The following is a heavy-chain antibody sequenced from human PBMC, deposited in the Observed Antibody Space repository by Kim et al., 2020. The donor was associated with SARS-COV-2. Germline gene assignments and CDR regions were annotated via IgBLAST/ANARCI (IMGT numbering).Heavy chain of an antibody. J-gene: IGHJ6*02. CDR1: GGSISSSSYY. CDR2: IYYSGST. CDR3: AGGGVNYDILTGYYYYYGMDV. Sequence: SETLSLTCTVSGGSISSSSYYWGWIRQPPGKGLEWIGSIYYSGSTYYNPSLKSRVTISVDTSKTQFSLKLSSVTAAATAVYYCAGGGVNYDILTGYYYYYGMDVWGQGTTVTVSS. D-gene: IGHD3-9*01. V-gene: IGHV4-39*07.